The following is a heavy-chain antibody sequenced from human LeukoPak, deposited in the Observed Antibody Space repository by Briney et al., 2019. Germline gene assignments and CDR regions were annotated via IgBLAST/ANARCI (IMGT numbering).Heavy chain of an antibody. J-gene: IGHJ4*02. D-gene: IGHD3-22*01. Sequence: ASVKVSCKASGYTFTSYYMHWVRQAPGQGLEWMGIINPSGGSTSYAQKFQGRVTMTRDTSTSTDYMELSSLRSEDTAVYYCASTPPLYDSSGYYYYWGQGTLVTVSS. CDR3: ASTPPLYDSSGYYYY. CDR1: GYTFTSYY. CDR2: INPSGGST. V-gene: IGHV1-46*01.